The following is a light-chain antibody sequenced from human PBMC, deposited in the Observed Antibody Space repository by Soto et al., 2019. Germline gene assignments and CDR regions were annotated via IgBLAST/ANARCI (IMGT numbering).Light chain of an antibody. V-gene: IGKV1-5*03. Sequence: DIQMTQSPSTLSASVGDRVTITCRASQYVSTWLAWYQQRPGKAPKLLIYKASTLQSGVSSRFSGSGSGTEFTLTISSLQPDDFATYYCQQYNSYSPYTFGQGTKVEIK. CDR3: QQYNSYSPYT. CDR1: QYVSTW. CDR2: KAS. J-gene: IGKJ2*01.